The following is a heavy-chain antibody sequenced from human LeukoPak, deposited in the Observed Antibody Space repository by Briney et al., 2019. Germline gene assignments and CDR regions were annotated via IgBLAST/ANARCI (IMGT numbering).Heavy chain of an antibody. V-gene: IGHV4-38-2*02. Sequence: PSETLSLTCTVSGYSISTGYYWGWIWQPPGKGLEWIASIYHSGSTYYNLSLKSRVTISVDTSKNQFSLRLSSVTAADTAVYYCARDGRIRFPVTNWFDPWGQGTLVTVSS. CDR2: IYHSGST. CDR3: ARDGRIRFPVTNWFDP. J-gene: IGHJ5*02. CDR1: GYSISTGYY. D-gene: IGHD3-3*01.